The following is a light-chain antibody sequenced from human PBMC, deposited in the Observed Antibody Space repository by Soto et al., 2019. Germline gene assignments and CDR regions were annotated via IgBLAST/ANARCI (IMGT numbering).Light chain of an antibody. J-gene: IGKJ3*01. Sequence: DIQMTQSPSSLSASVGDRVTITCRASQSIGRYLNWYQQKPGKAPSLLISTTTTLQSEVPSRFSGSGSGTDFTLTITSLQPEDFATYYCQQTYSTIFTFGHGTKVDIK. V-gene: IGKV1-39*01. CDR3: QQTYSTIFT. CDR2: TTT. CDR1: QSIGRY.